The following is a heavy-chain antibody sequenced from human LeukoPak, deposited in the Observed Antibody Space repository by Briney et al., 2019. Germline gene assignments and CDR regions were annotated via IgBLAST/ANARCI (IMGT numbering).Heavy chain of an antibody. CDR1: GFTFSDYY. D-gene: IGHD3-3*01. CDR2: IKQDGSEK. J-gene: IGHJ4*02. CDR3: ARDAAPFYDFWSGSPDY. V-gene: IGHV3-7*01. Sequence: GGSLRLSCAASGFTFSDYYMSWVRQAPGKGLEWVANIKQDGSEKYYVDSVKGRFTISRDNAKNSLYLQMNSLRAEDTAVYYCARDAAPFYDFWSGSPDYWGQGTLVTVSS.